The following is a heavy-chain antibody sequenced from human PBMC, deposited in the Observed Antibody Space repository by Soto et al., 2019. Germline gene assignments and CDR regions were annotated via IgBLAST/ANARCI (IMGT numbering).Heavy chain of an antibody. J-gene: IGHJ4*02. Sequence: QVQLVQSGAEVKKPGASVKVSCKASGYTFTTYGSSWVRQAPGQGLEWMGWRSAYSGSTKFAQNLQGRDTITTETCTTTGYMELRSLTSYDTAVYYCARDVTTSSSWPYYFDYWGQGTLVTVSS. V-gene: IGHV1-18*01. CDR3: ARDVTTSSSWPYYFDY. CDR1: GYTFTTYG. D-gene: IGHD6-13*01. CDR2: RSAYSGST.